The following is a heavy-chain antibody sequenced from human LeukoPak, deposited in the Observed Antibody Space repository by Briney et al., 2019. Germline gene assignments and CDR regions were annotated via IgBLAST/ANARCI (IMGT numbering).Heavy chain of an antibody. CDR2: IYYSGST. D-gene: IGHD5-18*01. CDR3: ARHGDTAMVPYYFDY. CDR1: GGSISSSSYY. V-gene: IGHV4-39*01. J-gene: IGHJ4*02. Sequence: SETLSLTCTVSGGSISSSSYYWGWIRQPPGKGLEWIGSIYYSGSTYYNPSLKSRVTISVDTSKNQFSLKLSSVTAADTAVYYYARHGDTAMVPYYFDYWGQGTLVTVSS.